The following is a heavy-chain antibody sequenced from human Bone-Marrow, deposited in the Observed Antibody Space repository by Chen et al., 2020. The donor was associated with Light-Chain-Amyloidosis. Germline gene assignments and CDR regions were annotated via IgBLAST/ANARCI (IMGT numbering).Heavy chain of an antibody. D-gene: IGHD3-16*01. CDR3: AIRRGLDY. CDR1: GLTFSTYP. Sequence: VQLLESGGALVQPGGYKRLSCEAAGLTFSTYPMSWVRQAPGKGLEWVLVTSESGHTSYADSVKRRLTISRDNSKNTVSLQMNSLLGEDTSIYSCAIRRGLDYGGQGTLVIVSS. CDR2: TSESGHT. J-gene: IGHJ4*02. V-gene: IGHV3-23*01.